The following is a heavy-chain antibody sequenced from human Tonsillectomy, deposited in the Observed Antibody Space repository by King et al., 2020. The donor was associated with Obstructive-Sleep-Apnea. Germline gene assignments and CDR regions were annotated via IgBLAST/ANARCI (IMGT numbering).Heavy chain of an antibody. CDR3: VKDPRGDGYSYFDY. V-gene: IGHV3-64D*09. CDR1: GFTFSDFA. J-gene: IGHJ4*02. D-gene: IGHD5-24*01. Sequence: VQLVESGGGLVQPGGSLRLSCSASGFTFSDFAMHWVRQAPGKGLQYVSSLSRTGNSIYYAESVKGRFSISRDNSNNTLYLQMSSLRTEDTAVYYCVKDPRGDGYSYFDYWGQGTLVTVSS. CDR2: LSRTGNSI.